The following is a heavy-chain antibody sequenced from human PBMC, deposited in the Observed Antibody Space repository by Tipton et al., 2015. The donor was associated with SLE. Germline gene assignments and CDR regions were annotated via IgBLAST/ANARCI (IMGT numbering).Heavy chain of an antibody. J-gene: IGHJ4*02. Sequence: TLSLTCTVSGVSINGGGYYWSWIRQHPGKGLEWIGHIYYSGNTHYNSSLQSRVTMSLDTSKNQFSLKLSSVTAADTAVYYCARDSRIAGSSALVDYWGQGTLVTVSS. D-gene: IGHD6-6*01. CDR3: ARDSRIAGSSALVDY. CDR1: GVSINGGGYY. CDR2: IYYSGNT. V-gene: IGHV4-31*03.